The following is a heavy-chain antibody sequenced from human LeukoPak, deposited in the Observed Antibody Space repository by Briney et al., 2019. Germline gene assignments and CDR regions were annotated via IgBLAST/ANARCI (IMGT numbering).Heavy chain of an antibody. CDR3: ARHVTSIAAAGTVDY. CDR1: GYSISSGYY. CDR2: IYHSGST. V-gene: IGHV4-38-2*01. D-gene: IGHD6-13*01. Sequence: PSETLSLXCAVSGYSISSGYYWGWIRQPPGKGLEWIGSIYHSGSTYYNPSLKSRVTISVDTSKNQFSLKLSSVTAADTAVYYCARHVTSIAAAGTVDYWGQGTLVTVSS. J-gene: IGHJ4*02.